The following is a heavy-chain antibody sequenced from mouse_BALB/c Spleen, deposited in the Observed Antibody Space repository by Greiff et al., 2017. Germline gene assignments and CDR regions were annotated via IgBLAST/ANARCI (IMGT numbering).Heavy chain of an antibody. D-gene: IGHD1-2*01. J-gene: IGHJ2*01. Sequence: EVKLMESGPELVKPGASVKISCKASGYTFTDYNMHWVKQSHGKSLEWIGYIYPYNGGTGYNQKFKSKATLTVDNSSSTAYMELRSLTSEDSAVYYCARGDVRPFDYWGQGTTLTVSS. CDR2: IYPYNGGT. CDR1: GYTFTDYN. CDR3: ARGDVRPFDY. V-gene: IGHV1S29*02.